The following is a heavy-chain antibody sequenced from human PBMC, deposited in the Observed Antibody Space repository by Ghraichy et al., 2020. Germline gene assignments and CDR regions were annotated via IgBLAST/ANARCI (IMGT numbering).Heavy chain of an antibody. D-gene: IGHD1-26*01. Sequence: GGSLRLSCAASGFTFSGSAMHWVRQASGKGLEWVGRIRSKANSYATAYAASVKGRFTISRDDSKNTAYLQMNSLKTEDTAVYYCTSPSGSYSRYYYYYMDVWGKGTTVTVSS. CDR1: GFTFSGSA. CDR3: TSPSGSYSRYYYYYMDV. V-gene: IGHV3-73*01. CDR2: IRSKANSYAT. J-gene: IGHJ6*03.